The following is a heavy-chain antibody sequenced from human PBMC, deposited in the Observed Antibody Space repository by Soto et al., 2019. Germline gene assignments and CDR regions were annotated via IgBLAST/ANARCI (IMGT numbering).Heavy chain of an antibody. V-gene: IGHV4-59*01. CDR1: GCSISSYC. D-gene: IGHD5-12*01. CDR3: AREGGSYYFDY. J-gene: IGHJ4*02. Sequence: PSEALSLTCTFSGCSISSYCWSWLRQPPGKGLEWIGYIYYSGSTNYNPSLKSRVTISVDTSKNQFSLKLSSVTAADTAVYYCAREGGSYYFDYWGQGTLVTVSS. CDR2: IYYSGST.